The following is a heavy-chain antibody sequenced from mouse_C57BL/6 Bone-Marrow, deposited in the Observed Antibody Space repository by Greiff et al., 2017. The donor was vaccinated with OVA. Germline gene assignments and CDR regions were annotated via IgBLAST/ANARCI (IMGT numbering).Heavy chain of an antibody. CDR3: ARRHYGSSSWFAY. CDR1: GYAFSSYW. CDR2: IYPGDGDT. J-gene: IGHJ3*01. D-gene: IGHD1-1*01. V-gene: IGHV1-80*01. Sequence: QVQLQQSGAELVKPGASVKISCKASGYAFSSYWVNWVKQRPGKGLEWIGQIYPGDGDTNYNGKFKGKATLTADKSSSTAYMQLSSLTSEDSAVYFCARRHYGSSSWFAYWGQGTLVTVSA.